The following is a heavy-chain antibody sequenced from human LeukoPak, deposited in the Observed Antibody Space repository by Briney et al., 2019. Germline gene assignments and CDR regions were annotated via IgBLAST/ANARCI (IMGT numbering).Heavy chain of an antibody. D-gene: IGHD4-17*01. Sequence: SETLSLTCTVSGGSIKYHYWNWIRQAPGEGLEWVAYIFYSGTTNYNPSLKSRVTISVDMYNNKFSLGLSPVTAADAAVYYCARAGEDYGGVDAFDVWGRGSTVIVSS. CDR1: GGSIKYHY. CDR2: IFYSGTT. V-gene: IGHV4-59*11. CDR3: ARAGEDYGGVDAFDV. J-gene: IGHJ3*01.